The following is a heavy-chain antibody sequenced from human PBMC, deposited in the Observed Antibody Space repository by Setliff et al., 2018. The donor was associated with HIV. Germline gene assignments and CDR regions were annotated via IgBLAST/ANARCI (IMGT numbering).Heavy chain of an antibody. Sequence: ASVKVSCKASGYTFITDDINWVRQAPGQGLEWMGWMNPKSGNRGYAQKFQGRVTMTRNTSISTAYMELYSLRSEETAVYYCARDIGRTTTGKGWFEPWGQGTQVTVS. CDR1: GYTFITDD. CDR2: MNPKSGNR. D-gene: IGHD1-1*01. CDR3: ARDIGRTTTGKGWFEP. J-gene: IGHJ5*02. V-gene: IGHV1-8*02.